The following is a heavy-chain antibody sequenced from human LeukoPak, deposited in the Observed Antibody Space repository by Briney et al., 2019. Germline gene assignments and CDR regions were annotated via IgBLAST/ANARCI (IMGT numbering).Heavy chain of an antibody. V-gene: IGHV3-33*06. CDR2: IWYDGSNY. D-gene: IGHD3-22*01. CDR3: AKAPRGYYDSSGYGHFDY. CDR1: GFTFSSYG. J-gene: IGHJ4*02. Sequence: GGSLRLSCAASGFTFSSYGMHWVRQAPGKGLEWVAVIWYDGSNYYYTDSVKGRFTISRDNSKNTLYLQMNGLRAEDTAVYYCAKAPRGYYDSSGYGHFDYWGQGTLVTVSS.